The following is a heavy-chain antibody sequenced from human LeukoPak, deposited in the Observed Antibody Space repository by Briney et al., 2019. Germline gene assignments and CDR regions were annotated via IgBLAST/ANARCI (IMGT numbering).Heavy chain of an antibody. CDR1: GYTFTSYW. V-gene: IGHV5-51*01. CDR2: IYPGDSDT. J-gene: IGHJ4*02. D-gene: IGHD2-2*01. CDR3: ARGYQLPLNFDY. Sequence: GESLKISCKGSGYTFTSYWIAWVRQMPGKGLEWMGIIYPGDSDTTYNPSLKGQVTISADTSISTAYLQWSSLKTSDTAMYYCARGYQLPLNFDYWGQGTLVTVSS.